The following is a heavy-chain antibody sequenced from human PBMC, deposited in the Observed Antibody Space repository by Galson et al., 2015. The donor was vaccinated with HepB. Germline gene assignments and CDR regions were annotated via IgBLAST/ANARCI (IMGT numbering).Heavy chain of an antibody. V-gene: IGHV1-69*06. Sequence: SVKVSCKASGGTFSSYAISWVRQAPGQGLEWMGGIIPIFGTANYAQKFQGRVTITADKSTSTAYMELSSLRSEDTAVYYCARSKYQPLPFDYWGQGTLVTVSS. CDR2: IIPIFGTA. CDR1: GGTFSSYA. J-gene: IGHJ4*02. CDR3: ARSKYQPLPFDY. D-gene: IGHD2-2*01.